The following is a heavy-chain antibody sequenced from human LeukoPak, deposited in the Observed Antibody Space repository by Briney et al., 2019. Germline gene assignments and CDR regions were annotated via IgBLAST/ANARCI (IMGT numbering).Heavy chain of an antibody. CDR1: GFTFSTYS. Sequence: GESLRLSCAASGFTFSTYSMNWLRLAPGKGLEWVSSISPDSNYKYYVDSVKGRFTISRDNAKSSLYLQMNSLRAEDTAVYYCVRGGYRGFDYEYWGQGTLVTVSS. CDR2: ISPDSNYK. D-gene: IGHD5-12*01. CDR3: VRGGYRGFDYEY. J-gene: IGHJ4*02. V-gene: IGHV3-21*01.